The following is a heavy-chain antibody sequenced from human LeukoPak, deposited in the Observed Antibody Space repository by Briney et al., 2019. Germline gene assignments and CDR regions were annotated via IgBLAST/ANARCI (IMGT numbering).Heavy chain of an antibody. CDR2: ISSSSSYI. Sequence: GGSLRLSCAASGFTFSTYGMNWVRQAPGKRLEWVSSISSSSSYIYYGDSVKGRFTISRDNAKNSLYLQMNSLRAEDTAVYYCARDRPLHYFDYWGQGTLVTVSS. CDR1: GFTFSTYG. CDR3: ARDRPLHYFDY. V-gene: IGHV3-21*01. J-gene: IGHJ4*02.